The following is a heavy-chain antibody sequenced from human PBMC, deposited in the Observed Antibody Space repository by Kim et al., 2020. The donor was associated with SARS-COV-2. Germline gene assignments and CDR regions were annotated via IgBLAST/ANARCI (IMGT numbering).Heavy chain of an antibody. Sequence: NPSNSQKFQGRVSITRDTSATTAYLELSGLISEDTAVYYCAREAVAGSFDYWGQGSLVTVSS. CDR2: NP. CDR3: AREAVAGSFDY. J-gene: IGHJ4*02. V-gene: IGHV1-3*01. D-gene: IGHD6-19*01.